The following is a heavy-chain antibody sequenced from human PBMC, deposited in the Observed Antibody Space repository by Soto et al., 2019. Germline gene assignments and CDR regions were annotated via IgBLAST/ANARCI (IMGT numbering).Heavy chain of an antibody. CDR1: GFTFSSYA. Sequence: EVQLLESGGGLVQPGGSLRLSCAASGFTFSSYAMSWVRQAPGKGLEWVSAISGSGGSTYYADSVKGRFTISRDNSKNTLYLQMNSLRAEDTAVYYCAKDRQSLPGDYPRGWYFDLWGRGTLVTVSS. CDR3: AKDRQSLPGDYPRGWYFDL. D-gene: IGHD4-17*01. V-gene: IGHV3-23*01. J-gene: IGHJ2*01. CDR2: ISGSGGST.